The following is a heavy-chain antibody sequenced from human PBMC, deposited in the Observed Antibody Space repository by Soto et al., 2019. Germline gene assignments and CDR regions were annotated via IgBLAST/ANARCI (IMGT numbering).Heavy chain of an antibody. CDR1: GVKFCGYT. Sequence: LXLSGVVSGVKFCGYTMTWVRQAPGKGLEWVSSISSESTYIHYADAVKGRFTISRDNAKKSVYLQMNRLRIDDTALYFCESAMTLGWSPQGYWGQGTPVTVSS. J-gene: IGHJ4*02. CDR3: ESAMTLGWSPQGY. CDR2: ISSESTYI. D-gene: IGHD3-3*01. V-gene: IGHV3-21*04.